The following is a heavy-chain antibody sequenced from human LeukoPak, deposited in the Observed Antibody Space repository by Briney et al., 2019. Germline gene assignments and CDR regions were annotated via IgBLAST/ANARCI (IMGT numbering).Heavy chain of an antibody. CDR2: IIPIFGTA. J-gene: IGHJ6*03. CDR3: AKGPKYYYGSGSYYMDV. D-gene: IGHD3-10*01. V-gene: IGHV1-69*06. Sequence: ASVKVSCKASGGTFSRYAMSWVRQAPGQGLEWMGGIIPIFGTANYAQKFQGRVTITADKSTSTAYMELSSLRSEDTAVYYCAKGPKYYYGSGSYYMDVWGKGTTVTVSS. CDR1: GGTFSRYA.